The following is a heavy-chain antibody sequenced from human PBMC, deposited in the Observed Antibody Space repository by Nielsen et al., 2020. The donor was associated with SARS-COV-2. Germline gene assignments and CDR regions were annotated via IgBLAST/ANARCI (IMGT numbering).Heavy chain of an antibody. CDR2: IRSKAYGGTT. Sequence: GGSLRLSCAASGFTFSSYSMNWVRRAPGKGLEWVGFIRSKAYGGTTEYAASVKGRFTISRDDSKSIAYLQMNSLKTEDTAVYYCTREIPHDAFDIWGQGTMVTVSS. D-gene: IGHD2-2*02. CDR3: TREIPHDAFDI. V-gene: IGHV3-49*04. J-gene: IGHJ3*02. CDR1: GFTFSSYS.